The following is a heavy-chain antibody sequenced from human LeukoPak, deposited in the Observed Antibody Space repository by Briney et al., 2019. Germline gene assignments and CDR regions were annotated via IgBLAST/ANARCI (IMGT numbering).Heavy chain of an antibody. CDR2: IIPIFGTA. CDR1: GYTLTELS. V-gene: IGHV1-69*13. J-gene: IGHJ5*02. Sequence: SVKFSCKVSGYTLTELSMHWVRQTPGQGLEWMGGIIPIFGTANYAQKFQGRVTITADESTSTAYMELSSLRSEDTAVYYCARHEGSGSYFHWFDPWGQGTLVTVSS. CDR3: ARHEGSGSYFHWFDP. D-gene: IGHD1-26*01.